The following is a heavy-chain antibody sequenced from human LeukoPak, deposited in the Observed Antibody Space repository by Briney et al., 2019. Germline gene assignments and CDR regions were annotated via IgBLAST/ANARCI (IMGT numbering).Heavy chain of an antibody. CDR3: AKMLYDILTGYLDY. V-gene: IGHV3-23*01. Sequence: GGSLRLSCAASGFTFSSYAMSWVRQAPGKGLEWVSAISGSGGSTYYADSVKGRFTISRDNSKNTLYLQMNSLRAEDTAVYYCAKMLYDILTGYLDYWGQGTLVAVSS. J-gene: IGHJ4*02. D-gene: IGHD3-9*01. CDR1: GFTFSSYA. CDR2: ISGSGGST.